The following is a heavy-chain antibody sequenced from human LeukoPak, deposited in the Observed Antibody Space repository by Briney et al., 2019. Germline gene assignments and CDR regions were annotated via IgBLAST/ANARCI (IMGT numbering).Heavy chain of an antibody. V-gene: IGHV4-39*01. D-gene: IGHD3-10*01. CDR3: ARHVIPGADLWFGELSGWFDP. J-gene: IGHJ5*02. CDR2: IYYSGST. CDR1: GGSISSSSYY. Sequence: KTSETLSLTCTVSGGSISSSSYYWGWIRQPPGKGLEWIGSIYYSGSTYYNPSLKSRVTISVDTSKNQFSLKLSSVTAADTAVYYCARHVIPGADLWFGELSGWFDPWGQGTLVTVSS.